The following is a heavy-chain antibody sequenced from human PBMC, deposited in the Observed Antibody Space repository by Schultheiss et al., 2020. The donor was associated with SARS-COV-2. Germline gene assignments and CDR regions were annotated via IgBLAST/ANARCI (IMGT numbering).Heavy chain of an antibody. CDR1: GFTFSSYW. CDR2: INRDGSTT. J-gene: IGHJ3*02. Sequence: GGSLRLSCAASGFTFSSYWMHWVRQAPGKGLVWVSRINRDGSTTNYADSVKGRFTVSRDNAKNTLYLQMSSLRAEDTAVYYCARWGKYNSGWYNAFDIWAQGTMVTVSS. V-gene: IGHV3-74*01. CDR3: ARWGKYNSGWYNAFDI. D-gene: IGHD6-19*01.